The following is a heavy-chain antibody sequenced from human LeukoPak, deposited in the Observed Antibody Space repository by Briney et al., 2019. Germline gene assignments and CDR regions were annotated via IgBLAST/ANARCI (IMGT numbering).Heavy chain of an antibody. J-gene: IGHJ3*02. CDR1: GYSFTSYW. V-gene: IGHV5-51*01. D-gene: IGHD3-9*01. Sequence: GESLKISCKGSGYSFTSYWIGWVRQMPGKGLEWMGIIYPGDSDTRYSPSFQGQVTISADKSISTAYLQWSSLKASDTAMYYCARPPNYDILTSSVPFDIWGQGTMVTVSS. CDR2: IYPGDSDT. CDR3: ARPPNYDILTSSVPFDI.